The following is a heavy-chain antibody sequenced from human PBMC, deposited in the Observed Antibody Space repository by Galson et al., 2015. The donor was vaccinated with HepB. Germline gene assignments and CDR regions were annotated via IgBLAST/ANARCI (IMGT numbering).Heavy chain of an antibody. V-gene: IGHV1-24*01. CDR3: ATDFGSVYYYDSKSSSHFDY. J-gene: IGHJ4*02. D-gene: IGHD3-22*01. Sequence: SVTVSCKVSGSTLTELSMHWVRQAPGKGLEWMGGFDPEDGETIYAQKFQGRVTMTEDTSTDTAYMELSSLRSEDTAVYYCATDFGSVYYYDSKSSSHFDYWGQGTLVTVSS. CDR2: FDPEDGET. CDR1: GSTLTELS.